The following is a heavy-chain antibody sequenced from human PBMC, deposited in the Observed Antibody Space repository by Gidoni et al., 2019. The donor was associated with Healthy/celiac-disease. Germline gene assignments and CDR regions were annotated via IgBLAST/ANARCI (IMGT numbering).Heavy chain of an antibody. D-gene: IGHD3-3*01. J-gene: IGHJ4*02. V-gene: IGHV3-13*01. CDR1: GFTFSSYD. CDR2: IGTAGDT. Sequence: EVQLVESGGGLVQPGGSLRLSCAASGFTFSSYDMHWVRQATGKGLEWVSAIGTAGDTYYPGSVKGRFTISRENAKNSLYLQMNSLRAGDTAVYYCARGSTIFGVVITHFDYWGQGTLVTVSS. CDR3: ARGSTIFGVVITHFDY.